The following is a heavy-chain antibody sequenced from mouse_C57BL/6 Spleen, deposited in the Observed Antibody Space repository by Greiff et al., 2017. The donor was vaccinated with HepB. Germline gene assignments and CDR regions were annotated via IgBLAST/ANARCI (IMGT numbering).Heavy chain of an antibody. CDR2: IDPSDSYT. CDR1: GYTFTSYW. D-gene: IGHD1-1*01. J-gene: IGHJ1*03. V-gene: IGHV1-69*01. Sequence: QVQLQQPGAELVMPGASVKLSCKASGYTFTSYWMHWVKQRPGQGLEWIGEIDPSDSYTNYNQKFKGKSTLTVDKSSTTAYMQLSSLTSEDAAVYYCARCGYYGSSYRYCDVWGTGTTVTVSS. CDR3: ARCGYYGSSYRYCDV.